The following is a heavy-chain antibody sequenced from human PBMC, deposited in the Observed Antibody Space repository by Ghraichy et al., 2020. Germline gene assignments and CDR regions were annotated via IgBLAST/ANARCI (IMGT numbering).Heavy chain of an antibody. CDR3: ARYLFSGTFYPIYY. J-gene: IGHJ4*02. D-gene: IGHD2/OR15-2a*01. Sequence: LSLTCVVSGFTFGTYSMTWVRQAPGKGLEWVSSISGDSNYIDYADSVKGRFTISRDNAKNTLYLQMNSLRAEDTAVYYCARYLFSGTFYPIYYWGQGTQVTVSS. V-gene: IGHV3-21*06. CDR2: ISGDSNYI. CDR1: GFTFGTYS.